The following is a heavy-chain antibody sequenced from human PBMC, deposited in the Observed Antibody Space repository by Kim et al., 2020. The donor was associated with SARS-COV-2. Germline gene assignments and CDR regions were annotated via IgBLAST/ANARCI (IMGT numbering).Heavy chain of an antibody. V-gene: IGHV1-69*13. CDR2: IIPIFGTA. CDR3: ARVRYRIAAPRYYYYGMDV. D-gene: IGHD6-6*01. Sequence: SVNVSCKASGGTFSSYAISWVRQAPGQGLEWMGGIIPIFGTANYAHKFQGRVTITADESTSTAYMELSSLRSEDTAVYYCARVRYRIAAPRYYYYGMDVWGQGTTVTVSS. J-gene: IGHJ6*02. CDR1: GGTFSSYA.